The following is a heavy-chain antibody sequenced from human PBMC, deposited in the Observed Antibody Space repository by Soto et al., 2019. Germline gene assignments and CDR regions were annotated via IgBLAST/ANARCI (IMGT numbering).Heavy chain of an antibody. CDR3: ARGQRTQLWLPFGH. Sequence: ASVKVSCKASGYTFSDYYLHWVRQAPGQGLEWMGWISPNSGATEYAPKFQGRVTMTTDTSISTAFLKLASLRPDDTAIYYCARGQRTQLWLPFGHWGQGTLVTVSS. CDR2: ISPNSGAT. J-gene: IGHJ4*02. V-gene: IGHV1-2*02. CDR1: GYTFSDYY. D-gene: IGHD2-21*01.